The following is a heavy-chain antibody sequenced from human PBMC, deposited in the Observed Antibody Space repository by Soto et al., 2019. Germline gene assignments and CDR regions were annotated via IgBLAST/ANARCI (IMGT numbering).Heavy chain of an antibody. J-gene: IGHJ4*01. Sequence: VQLLESGGDLLQPGGSLRLSCAASGFTFSNYAIGWVRQAPGKGLEWVSSISGSGTQTYYADSVRGRFTISRDNSKSKLYLQMNSLRAEDTAVYYCAYWESSGSDYPLVFDYWGHGSVVTVSS. CDR2: ISGSGTQT. CDR1: GFTFSNYA. CDR3: AYWESSGSDYPLVFDY. V-gene: IGHV3-23*01. D-gene: IGHD5-12*01.